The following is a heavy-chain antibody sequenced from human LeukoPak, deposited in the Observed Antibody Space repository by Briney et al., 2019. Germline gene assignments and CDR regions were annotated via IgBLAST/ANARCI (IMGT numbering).Heavy chain of an antibody. V-gene: IGHV1-8*03. CDR1: GYTFTSYD. D-gene: IGHD6-13*01. CDR2: MNPNSGNT. Sequence: ASVKVSCKVSGYTFTSYDINWVRQATGQGLEWMGWMNPNSGNTGYAQKFQGRVTITRNTSISTAYMELSSLRSEDTAVYYCARQTSGGSSWYYYYYMDVWGKGTTVTVSS. J-gene: IGHJ6*03. CDR3: ARQTSGGSSWYYYYYMDV.